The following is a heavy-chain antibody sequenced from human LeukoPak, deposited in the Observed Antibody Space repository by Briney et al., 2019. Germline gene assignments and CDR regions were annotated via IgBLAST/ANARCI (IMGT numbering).Heavy chain of an antibody. CDR2: ISHAGSNK. Sequence: PGGSLRLSCAASGFTFSTYAMYWVRQAPGKGLECVAIISHAGSNKFYADSVKGRFTISRDNSKNTLYLQMNSLRAEDTAVYFCAKSDFNRDGYNYVKDWGQGTLVTVSS. D-gene: IGHD5-24*01. J-gene: IGHJ4*02. CDR3: AKSDFNRDGYNYVKD. V-gene: IGHV3-30-3*01. CDR1: GFTFSTYA.